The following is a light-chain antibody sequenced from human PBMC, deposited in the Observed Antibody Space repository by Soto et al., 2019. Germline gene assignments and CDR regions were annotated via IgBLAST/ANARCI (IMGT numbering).Light chain of an antibody. J-gene: IGLJ2*01. V-gene: IGLV2-14*03. CDR2: DVS. Sequence: QSALTQPASVSGSPGQSITISCTGTSSDVGDYNYVSWYQQHPGKAPKLMIYDVSNRPSGVSNRFSGSKSGNTASLTISGLQAEDEAHYYCSSYTTSTSFVVFGGGTKLTVL. CDR1: SSDVGDYNY. CDR3: SSYTTSTSFVV.